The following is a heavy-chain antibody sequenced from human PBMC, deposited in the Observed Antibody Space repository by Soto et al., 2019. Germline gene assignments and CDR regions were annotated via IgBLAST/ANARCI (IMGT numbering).Heavy chain of an antibody. CDR1: GFNFSNYG. CDR2: ISGAGGRI. D-gene: IGHD5-12*01. J-gene: IGHJ4*02. Sequence: PGGSLRLSCVVSGFNFSNYGMSWFLQAPGKGLEWVASISGAGGRIYNEDSVKGRFTISRDSSKNSVYLQMNSLRAEDTAVYYCAKALVEMATIIHYWGQGTLVTVSS. V-gene: IGHV3-23*01. CDR3: AKALVEMATIIHY.